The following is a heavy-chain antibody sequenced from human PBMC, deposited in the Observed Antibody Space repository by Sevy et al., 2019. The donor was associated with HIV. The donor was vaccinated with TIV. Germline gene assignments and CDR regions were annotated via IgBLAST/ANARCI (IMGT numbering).Heavy chain of an antibody. Sequence: GGSLRLSCAASGFIVSRNHINWVRQAPGKGQEWISVIYSDGTTQYADSVKGRFTISRDTSNNTVYLQVSSLRADDTAVYYCARRLSSAWYFDFWGQGTLVTVSS. CDR3: ARRLSSAWYFDF. V-gene: IGHV3-53*01. CDR2: IYSDGTT. J-gene: IGHJ4*02. CDR1: GFIVSRNH. D-gene: IGHD6-19*01.